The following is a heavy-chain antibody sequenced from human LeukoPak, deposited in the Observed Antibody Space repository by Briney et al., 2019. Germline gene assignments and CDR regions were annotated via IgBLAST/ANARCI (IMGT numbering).Heavy chain of an antibody. CDR1: GGSISSYY. CDR3: ASGPDYGDYLFDY. Sequence: SETLSLTCTVSGGSISSYYWSWIRQPPGKGLEWIRYIYYSGSTNYNPSLKSRVTISVDTSKNQFSLKLSSVAAADTAVYYCASGPDYGDYLFDYWGQGTLVTVSS. J-gene: IGHJ4*02. D-gene: IGHD4-17*01. V-gene: IGHV4-59*08. CDR2: IYYSGST.